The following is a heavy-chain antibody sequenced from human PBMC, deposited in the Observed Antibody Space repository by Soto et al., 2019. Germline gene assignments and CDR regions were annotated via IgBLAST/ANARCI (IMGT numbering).Heavy chain of an antibody. D-gene: IGHD4-4*01. CDR3: ASRDYNDAFDI. Sequence: QVQLQESGPGLVKPSETLSLTCTVSGVSISTYYWTWIREPPGKGLEWIGQVFYSGNTNYNTSFKSRVNISVDASRNQFSLRLSSVTAADTAMYYCASRDYNDAFDIWGQGTLVTVSS. CDR1: GVSISTYY. V-gene: IGHV4-59*01. J-gene: IGHJ3*02. CDR2: VFYSGNT.